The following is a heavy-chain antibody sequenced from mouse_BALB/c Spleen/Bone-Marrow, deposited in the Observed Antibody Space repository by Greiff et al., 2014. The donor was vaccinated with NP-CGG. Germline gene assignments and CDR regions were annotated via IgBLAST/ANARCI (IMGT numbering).Heavy chain of an antibody. D-gene: IGHD1-1*01. J-gene: IGHJ2*01. CDR2: IDPANGNT. V-gene: IGHV14-3*02. CDR3: ARSYGSSPFDY. Sequence: VQLQQSGAELVKPGASVKLSCTASGFNIKDTYMHWVKQRPEQGLEWIGRIDPANGNTKYDPKFPGKATITADTSSNTAYLQLSSLTSEDTAVYYCARSYGSSPFDYWGQGTTLTVSS. CDR1: GFNIKDTY.